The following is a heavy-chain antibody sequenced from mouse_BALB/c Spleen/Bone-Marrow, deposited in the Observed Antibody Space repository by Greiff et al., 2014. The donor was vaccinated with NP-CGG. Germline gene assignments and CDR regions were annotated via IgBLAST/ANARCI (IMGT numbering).Heavy chain of an antibody. Sequence: VQLVESGPGLVAPSQSLSISCTVSGFSLTSYGVHWVRQPPGKGLEWLGVIWADGSTNYNSALMSRLSISKDNSKSQVFLKMNSLQTDDTAMYYCARITTATGAMDYWGQGTSVTVFS. CDR3: ARITTATGAMDY. CDR1: GFSLTSYG. V-gene: IGHV2-9*02. J-gene: IGHJ4*01. CDR2: IWADGST. D-gene: IGHD1-2*01.